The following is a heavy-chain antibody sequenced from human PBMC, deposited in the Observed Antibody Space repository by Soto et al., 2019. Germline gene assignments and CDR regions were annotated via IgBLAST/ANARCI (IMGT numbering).Heavy chain of an antibody. CDR1: GFTFGSST. Sequence: EVQLVEAGGGLVKPGESLTLSCAASGFTFGSSTLNWVRQAPGKGLEWVSSISSSSAYTYFAESVKGRFTISRDNARSTLYEHMASFRLDNTDVYVWARDGLTWGGDWGQGTLVAVSS. CDR2: ISSSSAYT. CDR3: ARDGLTWGGD. D-gene: IGHD3-16*01. J-gene: IGHJ4*02. V-gene: IGHV3-21*02.